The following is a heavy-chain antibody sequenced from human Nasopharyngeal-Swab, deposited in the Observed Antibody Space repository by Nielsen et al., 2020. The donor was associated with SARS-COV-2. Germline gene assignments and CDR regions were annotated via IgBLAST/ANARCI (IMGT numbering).Heavy chain of an antibody. Sequence: KVSCKTSGYDFAGYWIAWVRQKPGQGLEWMGIIYPDHSDTKYSPSFRGQVTFSVDKSISTAYLQWSNLEASDTAMYYCARNMGYFHTSIWLDPWGQGTLVTVSS. CDR2: IYPDHSDT. CDR1: GYDFAGYW. J-gene: IGHJ5*02. CDR3: ARNMGYFHTSIWLDP. D-gene: IGHD2/OR15-2a*01. V-gene: IGHV5-51*01.